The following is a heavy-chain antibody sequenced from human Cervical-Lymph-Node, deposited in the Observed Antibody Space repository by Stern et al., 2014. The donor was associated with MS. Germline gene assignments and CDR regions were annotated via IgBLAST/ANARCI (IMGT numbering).Heavy chain of an antibody. CDR3: ALSSETSDRWYSLGYDL. CDR2: IFPVFGTP. J-gene: IGHJ5*02. Sequence: QLVQSGAEVTKPWSSVKVSCKASGGTFSKFPSSWVRQAPGQGLECMGGIFPVFGTPTYAQEFRGRVTITADVSTSTVYMELSSLRSDDTAVYYCALSSETSDRWYSLGYDLWGQGTLVTVSS. V-gene: IGHV1-69*01. D-gene: IGHD6-13*01. CDR1: GGTFSKFP.